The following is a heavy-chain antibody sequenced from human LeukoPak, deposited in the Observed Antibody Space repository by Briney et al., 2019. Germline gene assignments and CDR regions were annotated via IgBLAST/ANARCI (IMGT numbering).Heavy chain of an antibody. Sequence: PSETLSLTCTVSGDSISSSSYCWDWIRQPPGKGLEWIGSFDNSANTHYNPSLKTRITMSVDTSKNQFSLKLNSVTAADTGIYYCARHSRSGYIGYEKAFDIWGQGTMVTVSS. J-gene: IGHJ3*02. CDR2: FDNSANT. CDR1: GDSISSSSYC. D-gene: IGHD5-12*01. V-gene: IGHV4-39*01. CDR3: ARHSRSGYIGYEKAFDI.